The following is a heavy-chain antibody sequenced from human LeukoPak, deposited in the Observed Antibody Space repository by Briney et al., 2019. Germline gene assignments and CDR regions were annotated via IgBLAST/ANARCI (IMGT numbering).Heavy chain of an antibody. D-gene: IGHD6-19*01. Sequence: SETLSLTCTVSGGSISSRNYYWGWIRQPPGKGLEWIASIDYSGSTYYNPSLKSRVTISVDTSKNQFSLKVSSVTAAETAVYYCARRRAVAGTKSLYYFDYWGQGTLVTVSS. CDR3: ARRRAVAGTKSLYYFDY. J-gene: IGHJ4*02. CDR2: IDYSGST. CDR1: GGSISSRNYY. V-gene: IGHV4-39*01.